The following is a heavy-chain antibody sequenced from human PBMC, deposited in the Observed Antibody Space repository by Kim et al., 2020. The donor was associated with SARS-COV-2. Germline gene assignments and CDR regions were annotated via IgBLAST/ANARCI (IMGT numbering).Heavy chain of an antibody. D-gene: IGHD3-16*01. CDR2: IYYTGST. CDR1: GASIRSGDHY. Sequence: SETLSLTCTVSGASIRSGDHYWGWVRQHPVKGLEWIGFIYYTGSTYYNPSLKSRVTISVDTSKNQFSLNLASVTAADTAVYYCARASEEWGDYFDYWGQGTLVTVSS. V-gene: IGHV4-31*03. J-gene: IGHJ4*02. CDR3: ARASEEWGDYFDY.